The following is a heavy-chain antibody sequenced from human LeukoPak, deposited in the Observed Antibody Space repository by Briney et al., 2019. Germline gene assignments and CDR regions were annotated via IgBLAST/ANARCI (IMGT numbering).Heavy chain of an antibody. Sequence: GGSLRLSCAASGFTVSSNYMSWVRQAPGKGLEWVSVIYAGGTTYYADSVKGRFTISRDNSKNTLYLQMNSLRAEDTAVYYCARVRFYYYYMDAWGKGTTVTVSS. CDR3: ARVRFYYYYMDA. V-gene: IGHV3-66*02. CDR1: GFTVSSNY. J-gene: IGHJ6*03. CDR2: IYAGGTT.